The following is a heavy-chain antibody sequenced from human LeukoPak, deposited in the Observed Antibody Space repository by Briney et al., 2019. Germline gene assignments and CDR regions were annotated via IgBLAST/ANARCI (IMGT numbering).Heavy chain of an antibody. CDR1: GDSISRTNYY. D-gene: IGHD3-22*01. V-gene: IGHV4-39*01. CDR3: ARLNYDSGGYYGVPNWFDP. J-gene: IGHJ5*02. CDR2: FYYSGST. Sequence: PSETLSLTCTVSGDSISRTNYYWGCIRQPPGEGLEWIWCFYYSGSTYYNPSLTSRVTISVDRSMNQFYLRMRSVTAADTAVYYCARLNYDSGGYYGVPNWFDPWGPGTLVTVSS.